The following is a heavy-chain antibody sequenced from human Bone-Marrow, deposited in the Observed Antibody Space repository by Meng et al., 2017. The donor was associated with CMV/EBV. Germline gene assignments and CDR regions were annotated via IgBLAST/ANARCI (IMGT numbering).Heavy chain of an antibody. CDR1: GFTFSSYA. CDR2: IKQDGSEK. CDR3: ARSSGYYYTDD. Sequence: GGSLRLSCAASGFTFSSYAMHWVRQAPGKGLEWVANIKQDGSEKYYVDSVKGRFTISRDNAKNSLYLQMNSLRAEDTAVYYCARSSGYYYTDDWGPGKLVTVSS. D-gene: IGHD3-3*01. J-gene: IGHJ4*02. V-gene: IGHV3-7*01.